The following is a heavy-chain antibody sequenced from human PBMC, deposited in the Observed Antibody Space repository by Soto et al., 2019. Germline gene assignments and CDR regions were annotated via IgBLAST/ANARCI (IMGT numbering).Heavy chain of an antibody. V-gene: IGHV1-69*13. CDR2: IIPIFGTA. CDR3: ARDAHYYDSSGSPSPLDY. Sequence: SVKVSCKASGGTFSSYAISWVRQAPGQGLEWMGGIIPIFGTANYAQKFQGRVTITSDESTSRAYMELSSLRSEDTAVYYCARDAHYYDSSGSPSPLDYWGQGTLVTVSS. J-gene: IGHJ4*02. CDR1: GGTFSSYA. D-gene: IGHD3-22*01.